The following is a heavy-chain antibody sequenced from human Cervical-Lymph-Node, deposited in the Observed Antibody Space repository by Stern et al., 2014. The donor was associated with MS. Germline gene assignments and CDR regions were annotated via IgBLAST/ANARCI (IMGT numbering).Heavy chain of an antibody. V-gene: IGHV3-74*02. CDR2: IGSDGSDP. D-gene: IGHD2-8*01. CDR3: AREYEVYSIQAYYGMDV. Sequence: EVQLEESGGGLVRPGGSLRLSCAASGFTFSSYWMHWVRQVPGKGLVWVSRIGSDGSDPISADSVKGRFTISRDNSRNTVYLQMNRLRAEDTAVYFCAREYEVYSIQAYYGMDVWGQGTTVIVSS. J-gene: IGHJ6*02. CDR1: GFTFSSYW.